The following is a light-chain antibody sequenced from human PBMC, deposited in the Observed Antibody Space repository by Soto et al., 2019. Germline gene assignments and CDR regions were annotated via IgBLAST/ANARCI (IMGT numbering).Light chain of an antibody. Sequence: QSVLTQPASVSGSPGQSITISCTGTNSDVGAYNYVSWYQQHPGKAPKLMIYDVNIRPSGVSNRFSGSKSGNTASLTISGLQAEDEADYYCTSWTTSTTMKFGGGTKVTV. CDR1: NSDVGAYNY. V-gene: IGLV2-14*01. CDR2: DVN. J-gene: IGLJ2*01. CDR3: TSWTTSTTMK.